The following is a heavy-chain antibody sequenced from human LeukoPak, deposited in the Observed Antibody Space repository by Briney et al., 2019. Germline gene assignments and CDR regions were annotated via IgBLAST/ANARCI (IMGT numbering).Heavy chain of an antibody. J-gene: IGHJ4*02. D-gene: IGHD2-2*01. CDR2: IRSKANSYAT. V-gene: IGHV3-73*01. CDR1: GFTFSGSA. CDR3: TGYCSSTSCPTTFDY. Sequence: GGSLRLSCAASGFTFSGSAMHWVRQASGKGLEWVGRIRSKANSYATAYAASVKGRFTISRDDSKNTAYLRMNSLKTEDTAVYYCTGYCSSTSCPTTFDYWGQGTLVTVSS.